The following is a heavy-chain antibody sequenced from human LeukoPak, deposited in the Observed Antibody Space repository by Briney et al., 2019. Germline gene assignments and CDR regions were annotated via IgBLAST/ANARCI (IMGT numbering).Heavy chain of an antibody. V-gene: IGHV3-7*01. Sequence: PGGSLRLSCAASGFTFSTYWMSWVRQAPGKGLEWVANIKQDGSEQYYVDPVKGRFTISRDNAKNSLYLQMNTLRPEDTAVYYCARDKVVPAAIAAPDYWGQGTLVTVSS. CDR3: ARDKVVPAAIAAPDY. CDR2: IKQDGSEQ. D-gene: IGHD2-2*01. J-gene: IGHJ4*02. CDR1: GFTFSTYW.